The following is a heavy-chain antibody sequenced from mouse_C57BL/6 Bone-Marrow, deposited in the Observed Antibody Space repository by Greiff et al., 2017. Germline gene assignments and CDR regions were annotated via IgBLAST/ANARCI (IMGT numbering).Heavy chain of an antibody. CDR3: ERPYYSNCWYFAV. D-gene: IGHD2-5*01. Sequence: QVQLQQPGPELVKPGASVKMSCKASGYTFTSYWMTWVKQRPGQGLEWIGDIYPGSGSTNYNGKFKSKATLAVDTSSSTAYMQLISLTYEDSAVYSCERPYYSNCWYFAVWGTGTTVTVSS. J-gene: IGHJ1*03. CDR2: IYPGSGST. V-gene: IGHV1-55*01. CDR1: GYTFTSYW.